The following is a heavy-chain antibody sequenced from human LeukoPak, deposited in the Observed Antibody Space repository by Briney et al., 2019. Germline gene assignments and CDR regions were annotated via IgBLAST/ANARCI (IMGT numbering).Heavy chain of an antibody. CDR2: ISSSSSYI. CDR1: GFTFSSYS. V-gene: IGHV3-21*01. D-gene: IGHD2-2*01. Sequence: SGGSLRLSCAASGFTFSSYSMNWVRQAPGKGLEWVSSISSSSSYIYYADSVKGRFTISRDNAKNSLYLQMNSLRAEDTAVYYCARGVVPAATVRNWFDPWGQGTLVTVSS. J-gene: IGHJ5*02. CDR3: ARGVVPAATVRNWFDP.